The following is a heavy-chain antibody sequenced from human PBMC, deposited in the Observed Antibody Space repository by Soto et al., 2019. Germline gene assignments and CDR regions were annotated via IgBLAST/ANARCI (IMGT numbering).Heavy chain of an antibody. V-gene: IGHV1-46*01. D-gene: IGHD6-13*01. CDR3: ARDGGRWYAAQSPEFAY. J-gene: IGHJ4*02. Sequence: GSSLKLSCKASGYTFTSYYMHWVRQAPGQGLEWMGIINPSGGSTSYAQKFQGRVTMTRDTSTSTVYMELSSLRSEDTAVYYCARDGGRWYAAQSPEFAYCGQGSLVTVSS. CDR1: GYTFTSYY. CDR2: INPSGGST.